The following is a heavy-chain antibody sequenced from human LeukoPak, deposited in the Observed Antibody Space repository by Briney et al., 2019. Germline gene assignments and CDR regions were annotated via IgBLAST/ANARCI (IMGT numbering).Heavy chain of an antibody. Sequence: GASVKVSCKASGYTFTSYGISWVRQAPGQGLEWMGWISAYNGNTNYAQKLQGRVTMTTDTSTSTAYMELRSLRSDVTAVYYCARYYDLWSGPYYYYGMDVWGQGTTVTVSS. V-gene: IGHV1-18*01. D-gene: IGHD3-3*01. CDR1: GYTFTSYG. CDR2: ISAYNGNT. J-gene: IGHJ6*02. CDR3: ARYYDLWSGPYYYYGMDV.